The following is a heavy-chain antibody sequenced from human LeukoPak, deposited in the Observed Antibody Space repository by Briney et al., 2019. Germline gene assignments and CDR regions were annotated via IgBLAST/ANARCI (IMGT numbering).Heavy chain of an antibody. Sequence: PGGSLRLSCAASGFTFSSYNMNWVRQAPGKGLEWVSSITSSSHDIYYADSVKGRFTISRDNAKNSLSLQMNSLRAEDTAVYYCARDAIVDNLFDYWGQGTLVTVSS. D-gene: IGHD3-22*01. CDR3: ARDAIVDNLFDY. J-gene: IGHJ4*02. V-gene: IGHV3-21*01. CDR2: ITSSSHDI. CDR1: GFTFSSYN.